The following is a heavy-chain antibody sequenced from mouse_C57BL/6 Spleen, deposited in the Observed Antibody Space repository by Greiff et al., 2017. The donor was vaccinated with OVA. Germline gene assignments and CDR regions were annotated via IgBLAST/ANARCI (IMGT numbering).Heavy chain of an antibody. J-gene: IGHJ2*01. V-gene: IGHV1-77*01. Sequence: VQLQQSGAELVKPGASVKISCKASGYTFTDYYINWVKQRPGQGLEWIGKIGPGSGSTYYKETGKCNDTLTADKSSSTAYMQLSSLTSEDAAVYCCANNRDDFDDWGQGTTLTVSS. CDR3: ANNRDDFDD. CDR1: GYTFTDYY. CDR2: IGPGSGST. D-gene: IGHD4-1*01.